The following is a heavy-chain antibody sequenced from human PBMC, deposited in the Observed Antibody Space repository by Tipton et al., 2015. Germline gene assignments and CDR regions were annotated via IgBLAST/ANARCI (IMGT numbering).Heavy chain of an antibody. D-gene: IGHD3-10*01. J-gene: IGHJ4*02. Sequence: GLVKPSETLSLTCGVSGYFISSGHFWGWVRQTPGKGLEWIASMHENGDAYYNPLWSGRVTISLDTSKNQFSLKLNSVTAAGTAVYYCARGLLLWFGMSDYWGRGTLVTVSS. CDR2: MHENGDA. CDR3: ARGLLLWFGMSDY. V-gene: IGHV4-38-2*01. CDR1: GYFISSGHF.